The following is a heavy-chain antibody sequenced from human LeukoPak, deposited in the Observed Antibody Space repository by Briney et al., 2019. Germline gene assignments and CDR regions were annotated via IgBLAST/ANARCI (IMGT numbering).Heavy chain of an antibody. CDR1: GFTFRSYW. CDR3: AREKPYYYDTNGYHNWFDP. J-gene: IGHJ5*02. Sequence: GGSLRLSCAASGFTFRSYWMHWVRHAPGKGLVWVSRISSAGSSTTYADSVKGGFTISRDNAKNTLYLKMSNLRAEDTALYYCAREKPYYYDTNGYHNWFDPWGQGTLVTVSS. V-gene: IGHV3-74*01. D-gene: IGHD3-22*01. CDR2: ISSAGSST.